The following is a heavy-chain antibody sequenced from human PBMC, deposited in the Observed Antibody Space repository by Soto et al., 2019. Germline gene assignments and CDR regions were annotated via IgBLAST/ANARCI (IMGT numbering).Heavy chain of an antibody. D-gene: IGHD4-17*01. CDR3: TSDRPVSYYYYYGMDV. J-gene: IGHJ6*02. CDR2: IRSKAYGGTT. CDR1: GFTFGDYA. V-gene: IGHV3-49*03. Sequence: PGGSLRLSCTASGFTFGDYAMSWFRQAPGKGLEWVGFIRSKAYGGTTEYAASVKGRFTISRDDSKSSAYLQMNSLKTEDTAVYYCTSDRPVSYYYYYGMDVWGQGTTVTVSS.